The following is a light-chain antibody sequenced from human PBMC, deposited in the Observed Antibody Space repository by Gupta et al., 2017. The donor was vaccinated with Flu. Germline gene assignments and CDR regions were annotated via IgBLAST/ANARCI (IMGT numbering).Light chain of an antibody. CDR1: KLVHKH. V-gene: IGLV3-1*01. CDR3: QAWDRGSVV. J-gene: IGLJ2*01. CDR2: EDT. Sequence: SYDLTQPPSVSVSPGQTATVSCSGDKLVHKHVSWYYQKPGQSPVLVIYEDTQRPSGIPERFSGSNAGDTATLTISGAQAVDEAHYYCQAWDRGSVVFGGGTKLTVL.